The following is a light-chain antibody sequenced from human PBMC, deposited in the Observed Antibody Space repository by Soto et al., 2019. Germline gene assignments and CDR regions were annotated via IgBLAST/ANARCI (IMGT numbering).Light chain of an antibody. CDR1: QSVLYSSNNKNY. V-gene: IGKV4-1*01. Sequence: DIVMTQSPESLAVSLGERATINCKSSQSVLYSSNNKNYLNWYQQKPGQPPKLLIYWASIRGSGVPDRFSGSGSGTDFTLTISSLQAEDVAVYYCQQYYSTPPITFGQGTRLEI. CDR2: WAS. CDR3: QQYYSTPPIT. J-gene: IGKJ5*01.